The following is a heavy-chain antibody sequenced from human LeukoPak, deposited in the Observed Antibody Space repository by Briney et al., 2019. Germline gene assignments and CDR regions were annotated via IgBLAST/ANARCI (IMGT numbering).Heavy chain of an antibody. J-gene: IGHJ6*04. Sequence: GGSLSLSCAASGFTFSSYSMNWVRQAPGKGLEWVAAISTTSGNIYYADSVKGRFTISRDNAKNSLYLQMNSLRAEDTAVYYCAELGITMIGGVWGKGTTVTISS. CDR1: GFTFSSYS. CDR2: ISTTSGNI. V-gene: IGHV3-21*01. D-gene: IGHD3-10*02. CDR3: AELGITMIGGV.